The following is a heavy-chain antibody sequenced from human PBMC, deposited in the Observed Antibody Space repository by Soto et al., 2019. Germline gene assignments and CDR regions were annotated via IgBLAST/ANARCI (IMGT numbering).Heavy chain of an antibody. Sequence: PSETLSLTCTVSGGSISSSSYYWGWVRQPPGKGLEWIGSIYYSVSTYYNPSLKSRVTISVDTSKNQFSLKLSSVTAADTAVYYCARLGGTGSSRDRRFDPWGQGTLVTVSS. CDR3: ARLGGTGSSRDRRFDP. D-gene: IGHD6-13*01. CDR2: IYYSVST. CDR1: GGSISSSSYY. V-gene: IGHV4-39*01. J-gene: IGHJ5*02.